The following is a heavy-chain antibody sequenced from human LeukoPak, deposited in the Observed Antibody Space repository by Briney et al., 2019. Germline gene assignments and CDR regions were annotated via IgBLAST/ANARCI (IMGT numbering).Heavy chain of an antibody. V-gene: IGHV5-51*01. Sequence: GESLKISWNGSGYSFTGYWMGWVRQMPGKGLEWMGIIYPGDSDTRYSPSFQGQVTMSADKSIRTAYLQWSSLKASDTAMYYCARYFRGNQDAFDIWGQGTMVTVSS. D-gene: IGHD4-23*01. CDR2: IYPGDSDT. CDR3: ARYFRGNQDAFDI. J-gene: IGHJ3*02. CDR1: GYSFTGYW.